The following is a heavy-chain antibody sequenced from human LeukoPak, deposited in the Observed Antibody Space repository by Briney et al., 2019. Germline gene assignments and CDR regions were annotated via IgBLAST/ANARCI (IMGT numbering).Heavy chain of an antibody. CDR3: ARRSSWTTEYFQH. J-gene: IGHJ1*01. Sequence: SETLSLTCTVSGGSISSSSYYWGWIRQPPGKGLEWIGSIYYSGSTYYNPSLKSRVTISVDTSKNQFSLKLSSVTAADTAVYYCARRSSWTTEYFQHWGQGTLVTVSS. CDR1: GGSISSSSYY. D-gene: IGHD6-13*01. CDR2: IYYSGST. V-gene: IGHV4-39*01.